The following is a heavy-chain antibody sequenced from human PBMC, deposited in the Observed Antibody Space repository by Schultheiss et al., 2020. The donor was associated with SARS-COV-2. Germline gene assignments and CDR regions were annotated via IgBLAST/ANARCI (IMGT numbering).Heavy chain of an antibody. D-gene: IGHD3-22*01. V-gene: IGHV4-61*01. CDR2: IYYSGST. J-gene: IGHJ4*02. CDR3: ARDLKGYYDSSGWKYYFDY. CDR1: GGSISSSSYY. Sequence: SETLSLTCTVSGGSISSSSYYWSLIRQPPGKGLEWIGYIYYSGSTNYNPSLKSRVTISVDTSKNQFSLKLSSVTAADTAVYYCARDLKGYYDSSGWKYYFDYWGQGTLVTVSS.